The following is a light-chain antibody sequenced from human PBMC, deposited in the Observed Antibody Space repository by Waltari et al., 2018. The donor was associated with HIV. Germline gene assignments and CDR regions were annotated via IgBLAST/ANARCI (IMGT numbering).Light chain of an antibody. V-gene: IGLV3-21*02. CDR3: QVWESGGDIVF. CDR1: DIGSQR. J-gene: IGLJ2*01. CDR2: DDR. Sequence: SYVVTQTPSASVAPGQTARITCPVADIGSQRVHWYQQKPGQAPVLVVYDDRDRPSGIPERFTGSNSGNTATLTITRVEAGDEADYYCQVWESGGDIVFFGGGTKLTVL.